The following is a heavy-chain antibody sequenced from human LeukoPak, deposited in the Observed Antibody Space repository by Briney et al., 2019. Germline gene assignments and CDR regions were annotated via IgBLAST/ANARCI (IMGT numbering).Heavy chain of an antibody. CDR2: INNSGSN. CDR1: GGSFSVYY. CDR3: ARGFSGSSPGYYFDY. J-gene: IGHJ4*02. Sequence: SETLSLTCAVYGGSFSVYYWSWIRQTPGRGLEWVGEINNSGSNNYNPPLKSRVTISVDTSKNQFSLKLSSVTAADTAVYYCARGFSGSSPGYYFDYWGQGTLVTVSS. D-gene: IGHD6-6*01. V-gene: IGHV4-34*01.